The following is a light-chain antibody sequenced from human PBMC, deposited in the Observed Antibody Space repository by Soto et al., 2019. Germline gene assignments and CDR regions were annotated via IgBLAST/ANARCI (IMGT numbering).Light chain of an antibody. V-gene: IGKV3-15*01. CDR2: GSF. J-gene: IGKJ1*01. Sequence: MSQAAVSVSASKADSPTLSGRASQSVDNNVAWYQQKPGQAPRLLIVGSFARATGIPARFSGSGSGTEFTLTISSLQSEDFAVYYCQQYNNWLWTFGQGTKVDIK. CDR1: QSVDNN. CDR3: QQYNNWLWT.